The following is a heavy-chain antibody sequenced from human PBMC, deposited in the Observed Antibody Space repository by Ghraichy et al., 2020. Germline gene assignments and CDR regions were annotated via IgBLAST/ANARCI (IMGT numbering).Heavy chain of an antibody. J-gene: IGHJ5*02. CDR3: ARAVRDYHYSGGYYPRFDP. CDR1: GFSLSTSGAG. V-gene: IGHV2-5*01. D-gene: IGHD3-22*01. CDR2: IYWNDDD. Sequence: SGPTLVKPTQALTLTRTFSGFSLSTSGAGVGWIRQPPGKTLEWLALIYWNDDDRYSPSLRSRLTITKDTSRNRVVLTMTNMDPVDTATYFCARAVRDYHYSGGYYPRFDPWGPGTQFTVSS.